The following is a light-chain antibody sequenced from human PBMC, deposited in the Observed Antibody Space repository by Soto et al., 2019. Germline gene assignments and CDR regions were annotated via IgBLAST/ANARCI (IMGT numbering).Light chain of an antibody. CDR3: SSYTSSRTCV. J-gene: IGLJ1*01. CDR2: DVS. V-gene: IGLV2-14*01. Sequence: QSVLTQPASVSGSPGQSITISCTGTSSDVGGYNYVSWYQQHPGKAPKLVIYDVSNRPSGVSNRFSGSKSGNTASLTISGLLAEDEADYYCSSYTSSRTCVFGNGTKVTVL. CDR1: SSDVGGYNY.